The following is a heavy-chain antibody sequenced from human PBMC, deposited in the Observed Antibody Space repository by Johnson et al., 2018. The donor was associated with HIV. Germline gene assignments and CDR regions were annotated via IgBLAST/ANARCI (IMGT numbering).Heavy chain of an antibody. Sequence: QEQLVESGGGVVQPGRSLRLSCAASAFTFSSYAMHWVRQAPGKGLEWVAVIWYDGSNKYYADSVTGRFTISRDNSKNTLFLQMNSLRAEDTAVYYCASLVGSSSGEAFDIWGQGTMVTVSS. V-gene: IGHV3-33*08. D-gene: IGHD6-6*01. CDR1: AFTFSSYA. CDR3: ASLVGSSSGEAFDI. J-gene: IGHJ3*02. CDR2: IWYDGSNK.